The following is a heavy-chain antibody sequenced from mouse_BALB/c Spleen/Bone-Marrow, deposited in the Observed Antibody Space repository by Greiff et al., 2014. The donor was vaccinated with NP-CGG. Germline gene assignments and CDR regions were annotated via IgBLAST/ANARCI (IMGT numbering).Heavy chain of an antibody. J-gene: IGHJ1*01. CDR3: ARQGYGYVDFDV. CDR1: GFAFSSYD. Sequence: DVMLVESGGGLVKPGGSLKLSCAASGFAFSSYDMSWVRRTPEKRLEWVAYISSGGGSTYYPDTVKGRFTISRDNAKNTLYLQMSSLKSEDTAMYYCARQGYGYVDFDVWGAGTTVTVSS. CDR2: ISSGGGST. V-gene: IGHV5-12-1*01. D-gene: IGHD1-2*01.